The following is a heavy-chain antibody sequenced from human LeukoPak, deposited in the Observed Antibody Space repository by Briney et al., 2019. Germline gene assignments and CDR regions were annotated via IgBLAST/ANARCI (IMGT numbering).Heavy chain of an antibody. CDR2: IYYSGST. CDR3: ARGSSSPYYDFWSGYYTGIGVNWFDP. Sequence: SETLSLTCTVSGGSISSYYWSWIRQPPGKGLEWIGYIYYSGSTNYNPSLKSRVTISVDTSKNQFSLKLSSVTPADTAVYYCARGSSSPYYDFWSGYYTGIGVNWFDPWGQGTLVTVSS. V-gene: IGHV4-59*01. D-gene: IGHD3-3*01. J-gene: IGHJ5*02. CDR1: GGSISSYY.